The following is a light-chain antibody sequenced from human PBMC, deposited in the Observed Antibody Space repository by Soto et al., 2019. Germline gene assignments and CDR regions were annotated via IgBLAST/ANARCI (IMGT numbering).Light chain of an antibody. CDR1: SSDVGGYNY. CDR2: EVS. Sequence: QSALTQPPSASGSPGQSVTISCTGTSSDVGGYNYVSWYQQHPGKAPKLMIYEVSKRPSGVPDRFSGSKSGNTASLTVSALQAEDEADYYCSSYAGSNNLVVFGGGTQLTVL. V-gene: IGLV2-8*01. CDR3: SSYAGSNNLVV. J-gene: IGLJ2*01.